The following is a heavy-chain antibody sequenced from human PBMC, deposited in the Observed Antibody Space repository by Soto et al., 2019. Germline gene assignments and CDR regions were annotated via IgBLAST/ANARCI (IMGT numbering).Heavy chain of an antibody. CDR3: TTDSSGDLFDY. J-gene: IGHJ4*02. CDR1: GFTFSNAW. CDR2: IKSKTDGGTT. Sequence: GGSLRLSCAAYGFTFSNAWMSWVRQAPGKGLEWVGRIKSKTDGGTTDYAAPVKGRLTISRDDAKNTLYLQMNSLNTEDTAVYYCTTDSSGDLFDYWGQGTLVTVSS. V-gene: IGHV3-15*01. D-gene: IGHD7-27*01.